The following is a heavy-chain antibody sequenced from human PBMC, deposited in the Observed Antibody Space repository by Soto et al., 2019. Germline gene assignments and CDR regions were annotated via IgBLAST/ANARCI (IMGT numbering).Heavy chain of an antibody. CDR3: ARGRWLRFRNWFDP. J-gene: IGHJ5*02. V-gene: IGHV4-34*01. CDR2: INHSGST. CDR1: GRSFSGYY. Sequence: PSETLSLTCGIYGRSFSGYYWSWIRQPPGKGLEWIGEINHSGSTNYNPSLKSRVTISVDTSKNQFSLKLSSVTAADTAVYYCARGRWLRFRNWFDPWGQGTLVTVSS. D-gene: IGHD5-12*01.